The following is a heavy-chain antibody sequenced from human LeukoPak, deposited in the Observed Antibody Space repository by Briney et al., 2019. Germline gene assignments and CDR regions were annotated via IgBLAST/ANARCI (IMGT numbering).Heavy chain of an antibody. CDR3: AGDSEYNYGFDF. D-gene: IGHD5-18*01. CDR1: GGSISSYY. V-gene: IGHV4-59*01. J-gene: IGHJ4*02. Sequence: PSETLSLTCTVSGGSISSYYWSWIRQAPGKGLEWIGYIYYSGSTNYNPSLKSRVTISVGTSKNQFSLKLNSVTAADTAVYYCAGDSEYNYGFDFWGQGTLVTVSS. CDR2: IYYSGST.